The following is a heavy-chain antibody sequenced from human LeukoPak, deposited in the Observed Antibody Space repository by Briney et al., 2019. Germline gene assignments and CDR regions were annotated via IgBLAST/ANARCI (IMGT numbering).Heavy chain of an antibody. CDR2: INPNSGGT. CDR3: ARDGIGGYSYADY. Sequence: ASVKVSCKASGYTFTGYYMHWVRQAPGQGLEWMGWINPNSGGTNYAQKFQGRVTMTRDTSISTAYMELRSLRSDDTAVYYCARDGIGGYSYADYWGQGTLVTVSS. CDR1: GYTFTGYY. J-gene: IGHJ4*02. D-gene: IGHD5-18*01. V-gene: IGHV1-2*02.